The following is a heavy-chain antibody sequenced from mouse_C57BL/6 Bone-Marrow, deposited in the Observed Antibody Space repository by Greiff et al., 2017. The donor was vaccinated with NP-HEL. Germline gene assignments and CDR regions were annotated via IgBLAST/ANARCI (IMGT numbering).Heavy chain of an antibody. Sequence: EVQLQQSGPELVKPGASVKISCKASGYTFTDYYMNWVKQSHGKSLEWIGDINPNNGGTSYNQKFKGKATLTVDKSSSTAYMELRSLTSEDSAVYYCARCAVIGAMDYWGQGTSVTVSS. CDR1: GYTFTDYY. CDR3: ARCAVIGAMDY. V-gene: IGHV1-26*01. D-gene: IGHD3-3*01. J-gene: IGHJ4*01. CDR2: INPNNGGT.